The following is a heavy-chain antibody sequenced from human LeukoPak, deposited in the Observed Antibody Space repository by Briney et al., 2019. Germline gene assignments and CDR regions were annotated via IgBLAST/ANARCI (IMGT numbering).Heavy chain of an antibody. CDR2: ISYDGNTI. V-gene: IGHV3-30-3*01. CDR1: DLTFSNYA. J-gene: IGHJ4*02. CDR3: ARSGGLQKFDY. D-gene: IGHD4-11*01. Sequence: QPGGSLRLSCAASDLTFSNYAVHWVSQAPGKGLQWVAVISYDGNTIHYADSVKGRFTISRDTSKKTLYLQLNSLRTEDTAVYYCARSGGLQKFDYWGQGTLVTVSS.